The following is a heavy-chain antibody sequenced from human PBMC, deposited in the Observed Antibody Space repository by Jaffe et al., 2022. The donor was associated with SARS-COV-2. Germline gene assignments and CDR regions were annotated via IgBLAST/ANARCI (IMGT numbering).Heavy chain of an antibody. Sequence: QVQLQESGPGLVKPSQTLSLTCTVSGGSISSGGYYWSWIRQHPGKGLEWIGYIYYSGSTYYNPSLKSRVTISVDTSKNQFSLKLSSVTAADTAVYYCAREGSNYYDSSGHPYFDYWGQGTLVTVSS. CDR3: AREGSNYYDSSGHPYFDY. V-gene: IGHV4-31*03. J-gene: IGHJ4*02. D-gene: IGHD3-22*01. CDR1: GGSISSGGYY. CDR2: IYYSGST.